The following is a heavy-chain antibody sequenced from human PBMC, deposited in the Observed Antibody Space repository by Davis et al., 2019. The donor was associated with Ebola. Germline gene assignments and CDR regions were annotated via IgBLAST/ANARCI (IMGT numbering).Heavy chain of an antibody. CDR3: ARLSGDLIDY. D-gene: IGHD7-27*01. J-gene: IGHJ4*02. CDR1: GDSISSGGHS. V-gene: IGHV4-30-2*01. Sequence: PSETLSLTCAVSGDSISSGGHSWSWIRQPPGKGLEWIGYSYHSGSTNYNPSLKSRVTLSVDKSKNQFSLKLTSVTAADTAVYFCARLSGDLIDYWGQGTLVTVSS. CDR2: SYHSGST.